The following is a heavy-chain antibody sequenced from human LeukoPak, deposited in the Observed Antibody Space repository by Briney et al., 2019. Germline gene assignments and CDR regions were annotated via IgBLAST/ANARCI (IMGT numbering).Heavy chain of an antibody. J-gene: IGHJ5*02. CDR1: GFTFSSDS. CDR2: ISSSSSYI. V-gene: IGHV3-21*01. D-gene: IGHD2-2*01. CDR3: ARGSSLNWFDP. Sequence: GGSLRLSCAASGFTFSSDSMIWVRQAPGKGLEWVSSISSSSSYIYYADSVKGRFTNSRDNAKNSLYLQMNSLRAEDTAVYYCARGSSLNWFDPWRQRTLVTVSS.